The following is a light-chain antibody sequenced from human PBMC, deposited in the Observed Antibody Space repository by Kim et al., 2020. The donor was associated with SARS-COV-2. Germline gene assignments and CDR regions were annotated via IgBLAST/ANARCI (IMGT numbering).Light chain of an antibody. CDR3: QQYGSSPFT. Sequence: SPGEGVTLSCRASQSVTSSYLAWYQQKPGQAPRLLIYGASSRATGIPDRFSGSGSGTDFTLTISRLEPEDFAVYYCQQYGSSPFTFGPGTKVDIK. CDR2: GAS. CDR1: QSVTSSY. V-gene: IGKV3-20*01. J-gene: IGKJ3*01.